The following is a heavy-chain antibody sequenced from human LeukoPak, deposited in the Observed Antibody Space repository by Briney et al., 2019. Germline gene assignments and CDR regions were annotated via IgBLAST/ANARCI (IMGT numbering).Heavy chain of an antibody. CDR2: IKSKTDGGTT. V-gene: IGHV3-15*01. Sequence: PGGSLRLSCAASGFTVSSNFLSWVRQAPGKGLEWVGRIKSKTDGGTTDYAAPVKGRFTISRDDSKNTLYLQVNSLKTEDTAVYYCTTEGGIRYSGYDFAPRVDYWGQGTLVTVSS. J-gene: IGHJ4*02. D-gene: IGHD5-12*01. CDR3: TTEGGIRYSGYDFAPRVDY. CDR1: GFTVSSNF.